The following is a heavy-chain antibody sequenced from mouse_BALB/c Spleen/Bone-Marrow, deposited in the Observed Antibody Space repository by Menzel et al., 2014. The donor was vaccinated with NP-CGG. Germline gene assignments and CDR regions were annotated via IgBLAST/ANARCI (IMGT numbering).Heavy chain of an antibody. CDR1: GYTFTDYW. CDR2: IDTSYTYT. Sequence: LVESGAELVMPGASVKMSCKASGYTFTDYWIHWVKPRPGQGLEWIGAIDTSYTYTTYNQKFKGKATLTVDASSSTAYIQLSGLTSEDSAVYYCANIYYGDYGWFSYWGQGTLVTVSA. D-gene: IGHD2-13*01. V-gene: IGHV1-69*01. J-gene: IGHJ3*01. CDR3: ANIYYGDYGWFSY.